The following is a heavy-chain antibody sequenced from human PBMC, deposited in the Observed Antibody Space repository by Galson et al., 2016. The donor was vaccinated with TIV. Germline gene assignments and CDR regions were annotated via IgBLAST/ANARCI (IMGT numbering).Heavy chain of an antibody. CDR2: ISAYTGGT. CDR1: GYSFNSHG. D-gene: IGHD3-3*01. Sequence: SVKVSCKASGYSFNSHGVSWVRQAPGQGLEWMGWISAYTGGTHYAQKFQGRVTLTTDTSTSTAHMELRSLRSDDTAVYYCARVTIPGGYYFWSGSQFDSWGKGTLVTVSS. J-gene: IGHJ4*02. V-gene: IGHV1-18*01. CDR3: ARVTIPGGYYFWSGSQFDS.